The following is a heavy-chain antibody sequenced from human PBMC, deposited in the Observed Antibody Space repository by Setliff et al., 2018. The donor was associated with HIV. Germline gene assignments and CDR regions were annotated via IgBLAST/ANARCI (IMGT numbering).Heavy chain of an antibody. Sequence: PSETLSLTCTVSGGSISSGGYYWSWIRQHPGKGLEWIGYIYYSGSTYYNPSLKSRVTISVDTSKNQFSLKLSSVTAADTAVYFCARRQSYYDILNGRAFDALDIWGQGTKVTVSS. CDR3: ARRQSYYDILNGRAFDALDI. J-gene: IGHJ3*02. V-gene: IGHV4-31*03. CDR1: GGSISSGGYY. CDR2: IYYSGST. D-gene: IGHD3-9*01.